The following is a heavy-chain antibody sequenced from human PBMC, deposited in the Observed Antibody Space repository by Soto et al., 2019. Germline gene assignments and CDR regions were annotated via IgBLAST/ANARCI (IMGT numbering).Heavy chain of an antibody. V-gene: IGHV3-7*01. J-gene: IGHJ4*02. Sequence: VQLVESGGGLVKPGGSLRLSCAASGFTFSSYWMTWVRQAPGKGLEWVANIKQDGSEKYYVDSVRGRFTMSRDNAKNSLYLQMNSLRAEDTAVYYCARVVGATQMDFDYWGQGTLVTVSS. CDR2: IKQDGSEK. CDR3: ARVVGATQMDFDY. D-gene: IGHD1-26*01. CDR1: GFTFSSYW.